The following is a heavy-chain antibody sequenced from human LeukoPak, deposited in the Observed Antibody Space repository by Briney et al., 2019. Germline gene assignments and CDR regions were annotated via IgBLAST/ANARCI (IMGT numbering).Heavy chain of an antibody. CDR2: IYTSGST. CDR3: ARDSYGDYYYYYGMDV. V-gene: IGHV4-4*07. Sequence: SETLSLTCTVSGGSISSYYWSLIRQPAGKGLEWVGRIYTSGSTNYNPSLQSRVTMSVDTSKNQFSLKLSSVTAADTAVYYCARDSYGDYYYYYGMDVWGQGTTVTVSS. D-gene: IGHD4-17*01. J-gene: IGHJ6*02. CDR1: GGSISSYY.